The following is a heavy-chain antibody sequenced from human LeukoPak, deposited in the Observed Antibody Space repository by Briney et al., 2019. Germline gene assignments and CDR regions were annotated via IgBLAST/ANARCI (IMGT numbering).Heavy chain of an antibody. CDR1: GFTFSSYS. V-gene: IGHV3-21*04. CDR3: AKAPVTTGRVPYFYPFDS. CDR2: ISSSSGYI. D-gene: IGHD1-1*01. Sequence: GGSLRLSCAASGFTFSSYSMNWVRQPPGKGLEWVSSISSSSGYIYYADSVKGRFTISRDSSKNSLFLRMTRLSTEDSSLYYWAKAPVTTGRVPYFYPFDSWGQGTLVTVSS. J-gene: IGHJ4*02.